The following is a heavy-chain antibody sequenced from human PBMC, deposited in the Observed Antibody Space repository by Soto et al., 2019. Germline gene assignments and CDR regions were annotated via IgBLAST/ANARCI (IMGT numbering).Heavy chain of an antibody. V-gene: IGHV1-8*01. CDR2: MNPNSGNT. J-gene: IGHJ1*01. D-gene: IGHD6-13*01. Sequence: ASVKVSCKASGYTFTSYDINWVRQATGQGLEWMGWMNPNSGNTGYAQKFQGRVTMTRNTSISTAYMELSSLRSEDTAVYYCVGPYSSSWYGGFQFQHWGQGTLVTVSS. CDR3: VGPYSSSWYGGFQFQH. CDR1: GYTFTSYD.